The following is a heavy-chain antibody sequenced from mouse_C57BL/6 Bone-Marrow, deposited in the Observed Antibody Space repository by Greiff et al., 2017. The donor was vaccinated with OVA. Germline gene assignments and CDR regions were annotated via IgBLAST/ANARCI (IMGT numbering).Heavy chain of an antibody. J-gene: IGHJ2*01. CDR3: AREDYGNYVEYYFDY. CDR2: IDPSDSET. D-gene: IGHD2-1*01. V-gene: IGHV1-52*01. CDR1: GYTFTSYW. Sequence: QVQLQQSGAELVRPGSSVKLSCKASGYTFTSYWMHWVKQRPIQGLEWIGNIDPSDSETHYNQKFKDKATLTVDKSSSTAYMQLSSLTSEDSAVYYCAREDYGNYVEYYFDYWGQGTTLTVSS.